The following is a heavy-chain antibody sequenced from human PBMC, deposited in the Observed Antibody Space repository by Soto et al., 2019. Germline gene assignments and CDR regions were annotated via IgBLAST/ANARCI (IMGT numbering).Heavy chain of an antibody. J-gene: IGHJ6*02. CDR2: ISGSGGGT. Sequence: GGSLRLSCVDFGFTFSTYAMNWVRQAPGKGLQWVSGISGSGGGTYYADSVKGRFTISRDNSKNTLYLQMSSLRAEDTAVYYCAKDIADIVVIPASISAYYALHVWGQGTTVTVSS. D-gene: IGHD2-2*01. CDR1: GFTFSTYA. CDR3: AKDIADIVVIPASISAYYALHV. V-gene: IGHV3-23*01.